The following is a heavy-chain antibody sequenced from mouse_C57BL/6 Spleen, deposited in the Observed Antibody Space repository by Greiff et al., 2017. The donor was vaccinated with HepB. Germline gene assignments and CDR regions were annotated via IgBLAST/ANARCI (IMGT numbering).Heavy chain of an antibody. J-gene: IGHJ2*01. CDR2: ISSGGDYI. D-gene: IGHD1-1*01. CDR1: GFTFSSYA. V-gene: IGHV5-9-1*02. Sequence: EVKVVESGEGLVKPGGSLKLSCAASGFTFSSYAMSWVRQTPEKRLEWVAYISSGGDYIYYADTVKGRFTISRDNARNTLYLQMSSLKSEDTAMYYCTRDRDYYGSRYFDYWGQGTTLTVSS. CDR3: TRDRDYYGSRYFDY.